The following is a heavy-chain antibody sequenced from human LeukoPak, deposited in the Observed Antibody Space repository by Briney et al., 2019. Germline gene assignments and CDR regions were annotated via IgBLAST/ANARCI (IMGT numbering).Heavy chain of an antibody. CDR3: AKVGLLWFGEGFDY. CDR2: ISSSGSTI. Sequence: GGSLRLSCAASGFTFSSYEMNWVRQAPGKGLEWVSYISSSGSTIYYADSVKGRFTISRDNSKNTLYLQMNSLRAEDTAVYYCAKVGLLWFGEGFDYWGQGTLVTVSS. D-gene: IGHD3-10*01. J-gene: IGHJ4*02. CDR1: GFTFSSYE. V-gene: IGHV3-48*03.